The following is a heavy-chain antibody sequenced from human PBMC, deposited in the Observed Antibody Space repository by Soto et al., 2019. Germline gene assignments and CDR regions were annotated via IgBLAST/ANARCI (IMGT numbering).Heavy chain of an antibody. J-gene: IGHJ6*03. V-gene: IGHV3-74*01. Sequence: GGSLRLSCAASGFTFSSYWMHWVRQAPGKGLVWVSRINSDGSRTTYADSVKGRITISRDNAKNTLYLQMNSLRAEDTAVYYCASCLYYDYIWESRGGSYMDVWAKGPRSPS. CDR2: INSDGSRT. CDR1: GFTFSSYW. CDR3: ASCLYYDYIWESRGGSYMDV. D-gene: IGHD3-16*01.